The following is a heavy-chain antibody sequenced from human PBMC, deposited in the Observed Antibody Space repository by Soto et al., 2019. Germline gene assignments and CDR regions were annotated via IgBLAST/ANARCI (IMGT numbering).Heavy chain of an antibody. CDR2: ISAYNGNT. J-gene: IGHJ4*02. V-gene: IGHV1-18*04. CDR3: ARVSYYDSSGCGDY. D-gene: IGHD3-22*01. CDR1: GYTFTSYG. Sequence: GASVKVSCKASGYTFTSYGISWARQAPGQGLEWMGWISAYNGNTNYAQKLQGRVTMTTDTSTSTAYMELRSLRSDDTAVYYCARVSYYDSSGCGDYWGQGTLVTVSS.